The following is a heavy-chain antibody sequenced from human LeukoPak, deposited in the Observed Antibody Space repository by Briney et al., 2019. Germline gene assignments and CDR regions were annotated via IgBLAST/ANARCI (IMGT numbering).Heavy chain of an antibody. CDR2: IYYSGST. J-gene: IGHJ6*02. CDR3: ARAPHSTTFYYYGMDV. D-gene: IGHD2/OR15-2a*01. Sequence: SQTLSLTCTVSGGSISSGGYYWSWIRQHPGKGLEWIGYIYYSGSTYYNPSLRSRVTISVDTSKNQFSLKLSSVTAADTAVYYCARAPHSTTFYYYGMDVWGQGTTVTVSS. V-gene: IGHV4-31*03. CDR1: GGSISSGGYY.